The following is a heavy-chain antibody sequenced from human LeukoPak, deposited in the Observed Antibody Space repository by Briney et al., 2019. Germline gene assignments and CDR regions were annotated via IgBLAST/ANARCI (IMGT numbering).Heavy chain of an antibody. CDR3: ARGGITGTMGEDAFDI. J-gene: IGHJ3*02. V-gene: IGHV1-69*01. D-gene: IGHD1-7*01. CDR1: GGTFSSYA. CDR2: IIPIFGTA. Sequence: SVKVSCRASGGTFSSYAISWVRQAPGQGLEWMGGIIPIFGTANYAQKFQGRVTITADESTSTAYMELSSLRSEDTAVYYCARGGITGTMGEDAFDIWGQGTMVTVSS.